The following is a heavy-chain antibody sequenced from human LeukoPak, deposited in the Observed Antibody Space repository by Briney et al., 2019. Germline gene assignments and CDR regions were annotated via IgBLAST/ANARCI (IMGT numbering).Heavy chain of an antibody. CDR1: GGSISSYY. CDR3: ARVTGAAAGIYYYYYCMDV. V-gene: IGHV4-4*07. Sequence: PSETLSLTCTVSGGSISSYYWSWIPQPAGKGLEWIGRIYTSGSANYNPSLKSRVTMSVDTSKNQFSLKLSSVTAADTAVYYCARVTGAAAGIYYYYYCMDVWGKGTTVTVSS. CDR2: IYTSGSA. J-gene: IGHJ6*03. D-gene: IGHD6-13*01.